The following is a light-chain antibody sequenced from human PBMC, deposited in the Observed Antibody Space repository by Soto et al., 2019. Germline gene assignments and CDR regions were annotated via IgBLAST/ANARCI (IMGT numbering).Light chain of an antibody. CDR1: QSVSSN. J-gene: IGKJ1*01. V-gene: IGKV3-15*01. Sequence: EIVMTQSPATLSVFPGERATLSCRASQSVSSNLAWYQQKPGQAPRLLIYGASTRATAIPARFSGSGSGTEFTLTFSSRQSEDFAVYYCQQYNNWPPWTFGQGTKVEIK. CDR3: QQYNNWPPWT. CDR2: GAS.